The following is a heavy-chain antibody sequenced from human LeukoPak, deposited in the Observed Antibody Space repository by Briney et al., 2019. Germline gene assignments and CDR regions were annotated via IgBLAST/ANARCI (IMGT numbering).Heavy chain of an antibody. J-gene: IGHJ3*02. CDR3: ARVAEVYYPGDAFDI. CDR2: INPSGGST. D-gene: IGHD2-8*01. CDR1: GYTFTSYY. Sequence: ASVKVSCKASGYTFTSYYMHWVRQAPGQGLEWMGIINPSGGSTSYAQKFQGRVTMTRDMSTSTVYMELSSLRSEDTAVYYCARVAEVYYPGDAFDIWGQGTMVTVSS. V-gene: IGHV1-46*01.